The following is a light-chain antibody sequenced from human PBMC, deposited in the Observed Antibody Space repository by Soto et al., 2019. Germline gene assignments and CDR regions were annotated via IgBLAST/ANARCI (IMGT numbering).Light chain of an antibody. J-gene: IGKJ1*01. Sequence: DIQMTQSPSTLSASVGARVTITSRASQSISSWLAWYQQKPGKAPKLLIYDASSLESGAPSRFSGSGSATEFSLTISSLQPYDFETYYCQHYNSNPSAFGNGTKVEIK. V-gene: IGKV1-5*01. CDR3: QHYNSNPSA. CDR1: QSISSW. CDR2: DAS.